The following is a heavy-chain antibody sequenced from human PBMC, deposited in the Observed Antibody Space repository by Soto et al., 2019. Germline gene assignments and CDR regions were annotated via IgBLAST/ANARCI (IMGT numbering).Heavy chain of an antibody. D-gene: IGHD6-19*01. CDR3: APTIDIIGWYCLDP. CDR1: GFTFIASS. J-gene: IGHJ5*02. Sequence: SVKVSCKASGFTFIASSVQWVRQAPGQGFEWMGWIGLGSGGTNYAQKFQERVTMTRDMSLNTAYMEVRSLTFEDTAVYYCAPTIDIIGWYCLDPWGQGTLVTVSS. V-gene: IGHV1-58*01. CDR2: IGLGSGGT.